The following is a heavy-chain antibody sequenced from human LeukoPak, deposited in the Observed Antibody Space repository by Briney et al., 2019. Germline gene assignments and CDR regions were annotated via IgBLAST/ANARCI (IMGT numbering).Heavy chain of an antibody. D-gene: IGHD3-10*01. Sequence: PSETLSLTCTVSGGSISSGSYYWSWIRQPAGKGLEWIGRIYTSGSTNYNPSLKSRVTISVDRSKNQFSLKLSSVTAADTAVYYCARVSMVRGVIPAHFDYWGQGTLVTVSS. V-gene: IGHV4-61*02. CDR3: ARVSMVRGVIPAHFDY. CDR1: GGSISSGSYY. CDR2: IYTSGST. J-gene: IGHJ4*02.